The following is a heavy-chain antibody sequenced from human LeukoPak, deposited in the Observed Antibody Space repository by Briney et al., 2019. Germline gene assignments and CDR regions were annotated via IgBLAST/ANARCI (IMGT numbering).Heavy chain of an antibody. Sequence: PGGSLRLSCADSGFTFSSHWMSWVRQAPGKGLEWVANIKQDGSEIYYLDSVKGRFTISRDNAKNSLYLQMNSLRVGDTAVYYCVMGDRRDFWGQGTLVTVSS. CDR3: VMGDRRDF. D-gene: IGHD3-16*01. CDR2: IKQDGSEI. CDR1: GFTFSSHW. V-gene: IGHV3-7*01. J-gene: IGHJ4*02.